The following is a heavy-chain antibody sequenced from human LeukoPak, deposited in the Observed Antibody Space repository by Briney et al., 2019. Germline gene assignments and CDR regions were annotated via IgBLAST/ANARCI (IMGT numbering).Heavy chain of an antibody. J-gene: IGHJ4*02. CDR2: TYSGGST. CDR3: ARFPGADYFDY. Sequence: PGGSLRLSCAASGFTVSSNYMSWVRQAPGKGLEWVSATYSGGSTYYADSVKGRFTISSDNSKNTLYLQMNSLRAEDTAVYYCARFPGADYFDYWGQGTLVTVSS. CDR1: GFTVSSNY. D-gene: IGHD3-10*01. V-gene: IGHV3-53*01.